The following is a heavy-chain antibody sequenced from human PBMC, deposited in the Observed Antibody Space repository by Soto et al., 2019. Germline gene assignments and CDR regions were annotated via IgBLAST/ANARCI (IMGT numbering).Heavy chain of an antibody. D-gene: IGHD2-15*01. Sequence: EVQLVESGGGLVQPGGSLRLSCAASGFTFSNYWMYWVRQAPGKGLVWVSRISSDGSITEYADAVKGRFTISRDNAKNTVYLQMNSLRAEDTATYYCTRPVSNGGSCFGDWGQGTLLTVSS. CDR2: ISSDGSIT. CDR3: TRPVSNGGSCFGD. CDR1: GFTFSNYW. J-gene: IGHJ4*02. V-gene: IGHV3-74*03.